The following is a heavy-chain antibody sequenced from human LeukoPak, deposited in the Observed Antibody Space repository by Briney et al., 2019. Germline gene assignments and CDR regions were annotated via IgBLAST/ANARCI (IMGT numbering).Heavy chain of an antibody. CDR2: IIPIFGTA. D-gene: IGHD3-3*01. CDR1: GGTFISYA. V-gene: IGHV1-69*13. Sequence: ASVTVSFKASGGTFISYAISWVRQAPGQGLEWMGGIIPIFGTANYAQKFQGRVTITADESTSTAYMELSSLRSEDTAVYYCARDLGIFGVATGAFDIWGQGTMVTVSS. J-gene: IGHJ3*02. CDR3: ARDLGIFGVATGAFDI.